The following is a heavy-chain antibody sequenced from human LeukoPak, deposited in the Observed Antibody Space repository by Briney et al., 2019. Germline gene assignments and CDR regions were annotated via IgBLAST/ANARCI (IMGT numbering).Heavy chain of an antibody. CDR3: ARGSGDFWSGYYSFGY. CDR2: IGTAGDT. D-gene: IGHD3-3*01. J-gene: IGHJ4*02. Sequence: GGSLRLSCAASGFTFSSYDMHWVRQATGKGLEWVSAIGTAGDTYYPGSVKGRFTISRENAKNSLYLQMNSLRAGDTAVYYCARGSGDFWSGYYSFGYWGQGTLVTVSS. CDR1: GFTFSSYD. V-gene: IGHV3-13*01.